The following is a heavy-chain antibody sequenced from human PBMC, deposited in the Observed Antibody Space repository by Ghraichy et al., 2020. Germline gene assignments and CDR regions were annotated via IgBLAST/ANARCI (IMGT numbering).Heavy chain of an antibody. J-gene: IGHJ3*01. V-gene: IGHV3-53*01. CDR2: IYAGGNT. D-gene: IGHD6-19*01. CDR1: GFSVSNNY. CDR3: AGWLENAFDV. Sequence: GALRLSCAASGFSVSNNYMNWVRQAPGKGLEWVSVIYAGGNTHYADSAAGRFTISRDNSNNTLFLQMNSLRVEDTAVYYCAGWLENAFDVWGQGTMVTVSS.